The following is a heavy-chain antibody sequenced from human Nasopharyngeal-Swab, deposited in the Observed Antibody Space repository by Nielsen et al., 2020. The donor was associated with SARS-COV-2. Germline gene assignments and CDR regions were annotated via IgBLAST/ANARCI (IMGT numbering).Heavy chain of an antibody. Sequence: GESLKISCAASGFTFSSYSMNWVRQAPGKGLEWVSVIGSSGSLSYNADSVKGRFTISRDNDKNSLYLQMNSLRVEDTAVYYCARNYYDNSGYYPDAFDIWGHGTKVTVSS. V-gene: IGHV3-21*01. J-gene: IGHJ3*02. CDR1: GFTFSSYS. CDR3: ARNYYDNSGYYPDAFDI. D-gene: IGHD3-22*01. CDR2: IGSSGSLS.